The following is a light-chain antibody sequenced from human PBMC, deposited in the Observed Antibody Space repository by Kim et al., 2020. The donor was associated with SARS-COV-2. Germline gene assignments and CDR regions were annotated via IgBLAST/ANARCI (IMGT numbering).Light chain of an antibody. J-gene: IGKJ1*01. CDR2: GAS. Sequence: EIVLTQSPGTLSLSPGERATLSCRASQSVSSDYLAWYQQKPGQAPRLLMYGASSRATDIPDRFSGSGSGTDFTLTISRLEPEDFAVYYCQQYDTSSWTFGQGTKLEI. V-gene: IGKV3-20*01. CDR3: QQYDTSSWT. CDR1: QSVSSDY.